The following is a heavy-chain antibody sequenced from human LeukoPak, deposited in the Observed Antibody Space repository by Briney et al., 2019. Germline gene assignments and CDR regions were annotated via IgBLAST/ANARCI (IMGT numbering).Heavy chain of an antibody. D-gene: IGHD6-13*01. J-gene: IGHJ4*02. V-gene: IGHV4-4*07. CDR2: IYTSGST. Sequence: SETLPLTCTVSGGSISSYYWSWIWQPAGKGLEWIGRIYTSGSTNYNPSLKSRVTISVDTSKNQFSLKLSSVTAADTAVYYCARDPDSSSWDSFDYWGQGTLVTVSS. CDR3: ARDPDSSSWDSFDY. CDR1: GGSISSYY.